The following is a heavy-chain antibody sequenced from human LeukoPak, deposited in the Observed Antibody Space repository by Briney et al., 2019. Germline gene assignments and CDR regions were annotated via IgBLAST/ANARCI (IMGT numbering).Heavy chain of an antibody. V-gene: IGHV3-30*02. CDR3: AYGKGVAAAHLDY. D-gene: IGHD2-2*01. CDR1: GFTFSSYG. CDR2: IRYDGSNK. J-gene: IGHJ4*02. Sequence: PGGSLRLSCAASGFTFSSYGMHWVRQAPGKGLEWVAFIRYDGSNKYYADSVKGRFTISRDNSKNTLYLQMNSLRAEDTAVYYCAYGKGVAAAHLDYWGQGTLVTVSS.